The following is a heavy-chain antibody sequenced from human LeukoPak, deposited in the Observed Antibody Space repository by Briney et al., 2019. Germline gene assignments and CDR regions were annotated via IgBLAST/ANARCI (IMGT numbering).Heavy chain of an antibody. Sequence: GGSLRLSCAASGFTFSSYGMHWVRQAPVKGLEWVAVIWYDGSNKYYADSVKGRFTISRDNSKNTLYLQMNSLRAEDTAVYYCARGIAARLGAFDIWGQGTMVTVSS. J-gene: IGHJ3*02. D-gene: IGHD6-6*01. CDR3: ARGIAARLGAFDI. CDR2: IWYDGSNK. CDR1: GFTFSSYG. V-gene: IGHV3-33*01.